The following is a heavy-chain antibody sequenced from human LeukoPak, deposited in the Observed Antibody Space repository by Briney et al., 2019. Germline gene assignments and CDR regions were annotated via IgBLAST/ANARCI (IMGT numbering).Heavy chain of an antibody. J-gene: IGHJ2*01. CDR1: GGSISSYY. D-gene: IGHD5-18*01. Sequence: PSETLSLTCTVSGGSISSYYWSWIRQPPGKGLKWIGYIYYSGSTSYNPSLKSRVSISVDTSRNQFSLKLSSVTAADTAVYYCATIRDTALRYWYFDLWGRGTLVTVSS. V-gene: IGHV4-59*01. CDR2: IYYSGST. CDR3: ATIRDTALRYWYFDL.